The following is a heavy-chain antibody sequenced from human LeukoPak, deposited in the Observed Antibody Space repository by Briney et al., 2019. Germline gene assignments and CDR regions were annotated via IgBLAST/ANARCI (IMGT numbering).Heavy chain of an antibody. CDR3: ARSVSAAAGTDVFY. CDR1: GGSISSSSYY. V-gene: IGHV4-39*01. CDR2: IYYSGST. D-gene: IGHD6-13*01. J-gene: IGHJ4*02. Sequence: SETPPLTCTVSGGSISSSSYYWGWIRQPPGKGLEWIGSIYYSGSTYYNPSLKSRVTISVDTSKNQFSLKLSSVTAADTAVYYCARSVSAAAGTDVFYWGQGTLVTVSS.